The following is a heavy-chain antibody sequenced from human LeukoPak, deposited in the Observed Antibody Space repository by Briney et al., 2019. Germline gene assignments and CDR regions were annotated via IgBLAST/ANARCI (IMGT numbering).Heavy chain of an antibody. CDR1: GFTFSSYE. Sequence: GGSLRLSCAASGFTFSSYEMNWVRQAPGKGLEWVSYITSSGSTIYYADSVKGRFTISRDNAKNSLYLQMNSLRAEDTAVYYCARDQYGKLDYWGQGTLVTVSS. CDR3: ARDQYGKLDY. D-gene: IGHD2-2*01. J-gene: IGHJ4*02. CDR2: ITSSGSTI. V-gene: IGHV3-48*03.